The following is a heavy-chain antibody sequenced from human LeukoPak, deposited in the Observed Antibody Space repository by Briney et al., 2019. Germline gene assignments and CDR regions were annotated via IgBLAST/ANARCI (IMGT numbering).Heavy chain of an antibody. J-gene: IGHJ4*02. V-gene: IGHV1-2*02. CDR3: ARFDGVGGTAWDY. CDR2: INPNSGGT. D-gene: IGHD2-15*01. Sequence: EASVKVSCKASGYTFTGYYMHWVRQAPGQRLEWMGWINPNSGGTNYAQKFQGSVTMTKDTSISTAYMELSRLRSDDTCVYDCARFDGVGGTAWDYWGQGTLVTVSS. CDR1: GYTFTGYY.